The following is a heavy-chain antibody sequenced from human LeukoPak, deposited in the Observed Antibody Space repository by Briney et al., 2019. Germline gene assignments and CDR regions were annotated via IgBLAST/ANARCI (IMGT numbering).Heavy chain of an antibody. D-gene: IGHD2/OR15-2a*01. CDR2: ISGSDGST. CDR3: AKDSAKKYDDY. Sequence: GGSLRLSCAASGFTFNTYAMSWVRQAPGKGLEGVSGISGSDGSTNYADSVKGRFTISRENSKNTLYLQMNSLRAEDTAVYYCAKDSAKKYDDYWGQGTLVTVSS. J-gene: IGHJ4*02. CDR1: GFTFNTYA. V-gene: IGHV3-23*01.